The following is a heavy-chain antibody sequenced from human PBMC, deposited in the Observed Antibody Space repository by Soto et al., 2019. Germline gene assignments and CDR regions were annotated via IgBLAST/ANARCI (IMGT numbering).Heavy chain of an antibody. Sequence: QVHLVQSGAEVKQPGASVRVSCKASGYTLTNYDITWVRQATGQGLEWMGWMNPDSENTGSPQKFQGRVTMTVNTSMSTAYMELTSLRSEDTAVYYCTRAQFEFGSYCGVDVWGQGTTVTVSS. CDR2: MNPDSENT. V-gene: IGHV1-8*01. CDR3: TRAQFEFGSYCGVDV. D-gene: IGHD3-10*01. CDR1: GYTLTNYD. J-gene: IGHJ6*02.